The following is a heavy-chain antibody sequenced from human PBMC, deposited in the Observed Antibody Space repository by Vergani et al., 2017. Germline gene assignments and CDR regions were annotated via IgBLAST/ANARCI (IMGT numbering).Heavy chain of an antibody. CDR1: GFTFSSYG. J-gene: IGHJ6*03. CDR3: ARCSNNHYYGFYYYYYYMDV. Sequence: QVQLVESGGGVVQPGRSLRLSCAASGFTFSSYGMHWVRQAPGKGLEWVAVIWYDGSNKYYADSVKGRFTISRDNSKNTLYLQMNSLRAEDTAVYYCARCSNNHYYGFYYYYYYMDVWGKGTTVTVSS. V-gene: IGHV3-33*01. D-gene: IGHD4-17*01. CDR2: IWYDGSNK.